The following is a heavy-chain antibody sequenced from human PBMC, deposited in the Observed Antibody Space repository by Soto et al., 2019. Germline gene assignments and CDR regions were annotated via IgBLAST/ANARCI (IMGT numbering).Heavy chain of an antibody. J-gene: IGHJ4*02. CDR1: GYTFSSYG. Sequence: QVQLVQSGTEVKNPGASVKVSCKASGYTFSSYGISWVRQAPGQGLEWMGWINTYNGDTDYAQRLQRRVAMTRDASTSTAYLELRSLRSDDTAVYYCARDYCSSDSCSAHRFDYWGQGTLITVSS. D-gene: IGHD2-2*01. CDR3: ARDYCSSDSCSAHRFDY. V-gene: IGHV1-18*01. CDR2: INTYNGDT.